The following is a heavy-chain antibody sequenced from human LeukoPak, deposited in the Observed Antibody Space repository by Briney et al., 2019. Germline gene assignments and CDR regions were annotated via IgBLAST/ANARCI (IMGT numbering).Heavy chain of an antibody. CDR2: IIPILGIA. Sequence: SVKVSCKASGGTFISYTISWVRQAPGQGLEWMGRIIPILGIANYAQKFQGRATITADKSTSTAYMELSSLRSEDTAVYYCARDPRYYYDSSGLDWGQGTLVTVSS. CDR3: ARDPRYYYDSSGLD. D-gene: IGHD3-22*01. CDR1: GGTFISYT. J-gene: IGHJ4*02. V-gene: IGHV1-69*04.